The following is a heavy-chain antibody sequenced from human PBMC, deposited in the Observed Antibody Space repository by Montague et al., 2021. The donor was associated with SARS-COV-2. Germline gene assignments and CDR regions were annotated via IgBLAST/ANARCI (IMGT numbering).Heavy chain of an antibody. Sequence: SETLSLTCTVSGGGSISNSHWWSWVRQPPGKGLEWVGEIYHDGNTNYNPSLKSRLTISVDKIKNQFSLKLSSVTAAATAVYHCARFTSTGSGSYYSFDSWGQGTLVTVSS. D-gene: IGHD1-26*01. CDR3: ARFTSTGSGSYYSFDS. CDR1: GGGSISNSHW. CDR2: IYHDGNT. V-gene: IGHV4-4*02. J-gene: IGHJ4*02.